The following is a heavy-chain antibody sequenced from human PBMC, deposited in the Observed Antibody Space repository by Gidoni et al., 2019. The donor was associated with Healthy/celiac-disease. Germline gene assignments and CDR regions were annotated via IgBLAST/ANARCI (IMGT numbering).Heavy chain of an antibody. D-gene: IGHD6-13*01. CDR2: ISWNSGSI. CDR1: GCTFDAYA. V-gene: IGHV3-9*01. J-gene: IGHJ6*02. Sequence: EVQLAEAGGGVVQPGRSLRLACAASGCTFDAYALHWVRQAPGKGLEWVSGISWNSGSIGYADSVKGRFTISRDNAKNSLYLQMNSLRAEDTALYYCAKDVGYSSSWSYYYYYGMDVWGQGTTVTVSS. CDR3: AKDVGYSSSWSYYYYYGMDV.